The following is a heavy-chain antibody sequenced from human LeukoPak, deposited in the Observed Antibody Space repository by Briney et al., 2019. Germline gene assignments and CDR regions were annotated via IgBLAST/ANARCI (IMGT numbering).Heavy chain of an antibody. D-gene: IGHD6-13*01. Sequence: ASVKVSCKASGYTFTSYGISWVRQAPGQGLGWMGWISAYNGNTNYAQKLQGRVTMTTDTSTSTAYMELRSLGSDDTAVNYCARDLVAAAGTGGDYWGQGTLVTVSS. J-gene: IGHJ4*02. V-gene: IGHV1-18*01. CDR3: ARDLVAAAGTGGDY. CDR2: ISAYNGNT. CDR1: GYTFTSYG.